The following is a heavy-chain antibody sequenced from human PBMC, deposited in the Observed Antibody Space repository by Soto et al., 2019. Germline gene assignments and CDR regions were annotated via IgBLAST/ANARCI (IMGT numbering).Heavy chain of an antibody. CDR1: GYTFTSYA. J-gene: IGHJ5*02. CDR3: ARDPGYSYGYT. V-gene: IGHV1-3*01. Sequence: QVQLVQSGAEVKKPGASVKVSCKASGYTFTSYAMHWVRQAPGQRLEWMGWINAGNGNTKYSQKFQGRVTITRDTSASTAYMELSSLRSEETAVYYCARDPGYSYGYTWGQGTLVTVSS. D-gene: IGHD5-18*01. CDR2: INAGNGNT.